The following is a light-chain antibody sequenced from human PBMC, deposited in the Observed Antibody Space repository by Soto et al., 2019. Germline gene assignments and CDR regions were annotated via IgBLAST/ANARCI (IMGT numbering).Light chain of an antibody. Sequence: EIVLTQSPAALSLSPGDTATLSCRASQSVSYYLAWYQQKTGQAPRLLIYDASSRATGIPARFSGSGSGTDFTLTIGSLEPEDCAVYYCQQRSNWPRTFGQGTKVEIK. CDR1: QSVSYY. CDR3: QQRSNWPRT. V-gene: IGKV3-11*01. J-gene: IGKJ2*01. CDR2: DAS.